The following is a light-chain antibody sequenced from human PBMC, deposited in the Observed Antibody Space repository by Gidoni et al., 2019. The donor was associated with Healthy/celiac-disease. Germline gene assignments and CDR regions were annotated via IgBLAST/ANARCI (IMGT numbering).Light chain of an antibody. CDR1: QSISSN. J-gene: IGKJ3*01. CDR2: GAS. V-gene: IGKV3-15*01. Sequence: EVAMTQSLATLSVSPGERATLSCRARQSISSNVAWYQQKPGQAPRLLIYGASTRAPGIPARFSGSGSGTEFTLTISSLQSEDVAVFYCQQYSNWPPFTFGPGTKVDIK. CDR3: QQYSNWPPFT.